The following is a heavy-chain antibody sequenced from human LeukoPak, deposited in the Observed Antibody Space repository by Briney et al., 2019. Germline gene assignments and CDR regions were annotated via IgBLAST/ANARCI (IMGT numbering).Heavy chain of an antibody. CDR3: ARLNIVATGLDY. CDR1: GGSIGSSSYY. V-gene: IGHV4-39*01. D-gene: IGHD5-12*01. CDR2: IYYSGST. J-gene: IGHJ4*02. Sequence: SETLSLTCTVSGGSIGSSSYYWGWIRQPPGKGLEWIGSIYYSGSTYYNPSLKSRVTISVDTSKNQFSLKLSSVTAADTAVYYCARLNIVATGLDYWGQGTLVTVSS.